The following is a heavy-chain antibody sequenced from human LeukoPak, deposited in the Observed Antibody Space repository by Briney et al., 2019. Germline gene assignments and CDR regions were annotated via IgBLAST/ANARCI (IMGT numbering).Heavy chain of an antibody. CDR3: ARIYCSGGSCYPDY. D-gene: IGHD2-15*01. V-gene: IGHV1-69*04. Sequence: GASVKVSCKASGGTFSSYAISWVRQAPGEGLEWMGRIIPILGIANYAQKFQGRVTITADKSTSTASMELSSLRSEDTAVYYCARIYCSGGSCYPDYWGQGTLVTVSS. CDR2: IIPILGIA. CDR1: GGTFSSYA. J-gene: IGHJ4*02.